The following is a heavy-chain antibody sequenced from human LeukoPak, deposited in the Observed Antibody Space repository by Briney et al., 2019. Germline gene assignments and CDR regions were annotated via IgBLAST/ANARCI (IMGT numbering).Heavy chain of an antibody. J-gene: IGHJ4*02. Sequence: GASVKVSCKASGYTFTGYYMHWVRQAPGQGLEWMGWINPNSGGTNYAQKLLGRVTMTTDTSTSTAYMELRSLRSDDTAVYYCARGELLDYWGQGTLVTVSS. CDR2: INPNSGGT. CDR3: ARGELLDY. V-gene: IGHV1-2*02. D-gene: IGHD1-26*01. CDR1: GYTFTGYY.